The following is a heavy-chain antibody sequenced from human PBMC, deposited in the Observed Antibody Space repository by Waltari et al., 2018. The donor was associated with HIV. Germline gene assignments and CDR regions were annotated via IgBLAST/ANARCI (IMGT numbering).Heavy chain of an antibody. D-gene: IGHD3-3*01. CDR2: IYSGGRT. CDR1: GIPVGSNN. CDR3: ARARTYYDFWSGNYSPDYFDY. Sequence: EVQLVESVGGLIKPGGSLRVSWAAPGIPVGSNNMTWVRQGPGTGLEWVAVIYSGGRTYYADSVKGRFTISRDNSKNTLYLQMNSLRAEDTAVYYCARARTYYDFWSGNYSPDYFDYWGQGTLITVSS. J-gene: IGHJ4*02. V-gene: IGHV3-53*01.